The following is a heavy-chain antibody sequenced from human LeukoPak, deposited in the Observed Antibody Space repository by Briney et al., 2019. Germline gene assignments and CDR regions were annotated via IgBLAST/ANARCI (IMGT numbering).Heavy chain of an antibody. Sequence: ASVKVSCKASGGTFSSYAISWVRQAPGQGLEWMGGIIPIFGTANYAQKFQGRVTITADESTSTAYMELSSLRSEDTAVYYCARVFGGNSAPFDIWGQGTMVTVSS. D-gene: IGHD4-23*01. CDR1: GGTFSSYA. V-gene: IGHV1-69*01. CDR3: ARVFGGNSAPFDI. CDR2: IIPIFGTA. J-gene: IGHJ3*02.